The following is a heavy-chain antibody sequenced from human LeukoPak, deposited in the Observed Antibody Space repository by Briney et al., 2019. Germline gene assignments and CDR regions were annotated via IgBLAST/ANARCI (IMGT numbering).Heavy chain of an antibody. D-gene: IGHD6-13*01. CDR1: GGSISSGGYY. J-gene: IGHJ4*02. CDR2: IYHSGST. CDR3: ARGPIAAAGHFDY. V-gene: IGHV4-30-2*01. Sequence: SETLSLTCTVSGGSISSGGYYWSWIRQPPGKGLEWIGYIYHSGSTYYNPSLKSRVTISVDRSKNQFSLKLRSVTAADTAVYYCARGPIAAAGHFDYWGQGTLVTVSS.